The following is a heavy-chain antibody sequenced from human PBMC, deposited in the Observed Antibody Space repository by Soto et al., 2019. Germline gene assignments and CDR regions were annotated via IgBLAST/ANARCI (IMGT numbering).Heavy chain of an antibody. CDR2: VSHPFRTS. D-gene: IGHD3-10*01. J-gene: IGHJ6*02. CDR1: GVSFNNNG. V-gene: IGHV1-69*01. CDR3: ARVLYYGSGSYSPYGMDV. Sequence: QVQLVQSGAEVKKPGSSVKVSCKTSGVSFNNNGIGWVRQAPGHGLEWMGGVSHPFRTSNYARKFQGRISITADASTGTVNMELSSLTSEDTAQYYCARVLYYGSGSYSPYGMDVWGQWTTVTVSS.